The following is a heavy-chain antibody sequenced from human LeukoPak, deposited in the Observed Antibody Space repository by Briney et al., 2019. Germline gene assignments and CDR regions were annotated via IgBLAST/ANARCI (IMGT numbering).Heavy chain of an antibody. CDR2: INQDGSEK. Sequence: GGSLRLSCAASGFPFSRYWLSWVRQAPGKGLEWVANINQDGSEKNYVDSVKGRFTISRDNAKNSLFLQMSSLRVEDTAVYFCARTYYGPDSWGQGTLVTVSS. D-gene: IGHD3-10*01. J-gene: IGHJ4*02. CDR1: GFPFSRYW. V-gene: IGHV3-7*04. CDR3: ARTYYGPDS.